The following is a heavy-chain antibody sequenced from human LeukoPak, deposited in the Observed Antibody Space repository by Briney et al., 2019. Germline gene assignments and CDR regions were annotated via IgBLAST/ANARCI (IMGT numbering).Heavy chain of an antibody. CDR3: ARDGKKNGYSSSWYGYYYYYMDV. J-gene: IGHJ6*03. V-gene: IGHV3-23*01. CDR2: IRASGGLT. CDR1: GFIFSSYA. Sequence: AGGSLRLSCAASGFIFSSYAMSWVRQAPGQGLEWVSAIRASGGLTYYADSVKGRFTIARDNSKNTLYLQMNSLRAEDTAVYYCARDGKKNGYSSSWYGYYYYYMDVWGKGTMVTVSS. D-gene: IGHD6-13*01.